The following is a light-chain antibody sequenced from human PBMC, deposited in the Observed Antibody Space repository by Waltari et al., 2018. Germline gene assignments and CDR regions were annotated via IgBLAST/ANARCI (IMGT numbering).Light chain of an antibody. CDR3: QQYSNYLFT. Sequence: DIQMTQSPSTLSASLGDRVTITCRASQSVGSWVAWYQQKAGKAPKLLIFDASNLESAVPSRFSGTGSGTEFNLTISSLQPDDFATYYCQQYSNYLFTFDQGTTVDTK. CDR2: DAS. V-gene: IGKV1-5*01. CDR1: QSVGSW. J-gene: IGKJ2*01.